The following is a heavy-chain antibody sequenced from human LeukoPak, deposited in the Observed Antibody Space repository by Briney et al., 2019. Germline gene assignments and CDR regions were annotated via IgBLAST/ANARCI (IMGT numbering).Heavy chain of an antibody. CDR1: GFTFSGSA. D-gene: IGHD1-26*01. V-gene: IGHV3-73*01. CDR2: IDKKDNFYAT. Sequence: GGSLRLSCAASGFTFSGSAIHWVRQSSGKGLEWVGHIDKKDNFYATTSAASVTGRFTISRDDSKDTAYLQMNSLKTEDTALYYCTRDSGTYNWLDPWGQGTLVTVSS. J-gene: IGHJ5*02. CDR3: TRDSGTYNWLDP.